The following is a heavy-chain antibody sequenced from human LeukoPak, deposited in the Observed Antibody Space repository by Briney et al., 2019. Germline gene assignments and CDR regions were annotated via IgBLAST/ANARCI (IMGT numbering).Heavy chain of an antibody. D-gene: IGHD2-15*01. CDR2: IYYSGST. J-gene: IGHJ5*02. CDR1: GGSISSSSYY. V-gene: IGHV4-39*01. CDR3: ARLGLRRGVGVVVAARWFDP. Sequence: SETLSLTCTVSGGSISSSSYYWGWIRQPPGKGLEWIGSIYYSGSTYYNPSLKSRVTISVDTSKNQFSLKLSSVTAADTAVYYCARLGLRRGVGVVVAARWFDPWRQGTLVTVSS.